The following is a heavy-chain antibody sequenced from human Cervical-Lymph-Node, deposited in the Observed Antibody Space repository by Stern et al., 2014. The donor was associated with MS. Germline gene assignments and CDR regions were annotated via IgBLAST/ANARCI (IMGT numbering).Heavy chain of an antibody. D-gene: IGHD6-13*01. CDR3: ARDSSSWYAIDY. CDR2: MSSSSSYI. CDR1: GFTFSSYS. Sequence: EMQLVESGGGLVKPGGSLRLSCAASGFTFSSYSMNWVRQAPGKGLEWVSSMSSSSSYIYYAASVKGRFTISRDNAKNSLYLQMNSLRAEDTSVYYCARDSSSWYAIDYWGQGTLVTVSS. V-gene: IGHV3-21*01. J-gene: IGHJ4*02.